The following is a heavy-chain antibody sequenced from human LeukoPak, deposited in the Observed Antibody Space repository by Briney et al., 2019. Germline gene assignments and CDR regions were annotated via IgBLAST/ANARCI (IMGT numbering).Heavy chain of an antibody. CDR2: IYDSGTT. V-gene: IGHV4-59*07. CDR1: GASISTYY. CDR3: ARGGASSKWLDP. J-gene: IGHJ5*02. D-gene: IGHD3-16*01. Sequence: SHTLSPTRTVAGASISTYYWGSVRQHPGKWMGWLGLIYDSGTTKYNPSLTSRATQSAHPSTNQFSLNLSSAPAAHPALPYRARGGASSKWLDPWSQGTLVTVSS.